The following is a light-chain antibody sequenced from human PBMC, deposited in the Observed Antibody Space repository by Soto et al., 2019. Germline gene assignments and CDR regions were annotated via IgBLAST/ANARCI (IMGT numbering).Light chain of an antibody. J-gene: IGKJ3*01. CDR3: QQRSNWPLT. CDR2: DAS. CDR1: QSVSSY. V-gene: IGKV3-11*01. Sequence: EIVLTQSPATLSLSPGERATLSCRASQSVSSYLAWYQQKPGQAPRLLIYDASKRASGVPARFSGSGSGTDFTLTISVLEPADFAVYYCQQRSNWPLTFGPGTKVDIK.